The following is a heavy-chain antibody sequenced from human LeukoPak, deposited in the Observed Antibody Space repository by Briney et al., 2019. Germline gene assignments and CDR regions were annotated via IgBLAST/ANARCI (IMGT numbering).Heavy chain of an antibody. CDR3: ARGSGIVGAYYYYYGVDV. CDR2: VYNTGRT. V-gene: IGHV4-59*01. D-gene: IGHD1-26*01. CDR1: NGSISHYY. Sequence: SETLSLTCTVSNGSISHYYWSWFRQSPGKGLEWIGCVYNTGRTNYNPSLKSRLAISIDTSKGQFSLKLNSVTAADTAVYFCARGSGIVGAYYYYYGVDVWGQGTTVTVSS. J-gene: IGHJ6*02.